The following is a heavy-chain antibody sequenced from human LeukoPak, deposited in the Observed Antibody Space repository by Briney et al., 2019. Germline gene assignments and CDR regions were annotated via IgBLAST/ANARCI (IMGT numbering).Heavy chain of an antibody. J-gene: IGHJ4*02. CDR1: GGSISNYY. CDR2: ISSSGST. Sequence: PSETLSLTCTVSGGSISNYYWSWIRQPPGKGLEWIGYISSSGSTNYNPSLKSRVTISVDTPKNQFSLRLSSVAAADSAVYYCARDYGSGYDSLFHFDYWGQGTLVTVSS. D-gene: IGHD5-12*01. V-gene: IGHV4-4*08. CDR3: ARDYGSGYDSLFHFDY.